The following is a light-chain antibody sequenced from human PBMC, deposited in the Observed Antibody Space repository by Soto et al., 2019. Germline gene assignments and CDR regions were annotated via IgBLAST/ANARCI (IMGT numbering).Light chain of an antibody. Sequence: IQFPQSTSFLSASFCDRVTITCRASQSISSWLAWYQQKPGKAPKLLIYDGSSLESGVPSRFSGSGSGTEFTLTISSLQPDDFATYYCQQYNSYWTFGQGTKVDIK. CDR1: QSISSW. J-gene: IGKJ1*01. V-gene: IGKV1-5*01. CDR2: DGS. CDR3: QQYNSYWT.